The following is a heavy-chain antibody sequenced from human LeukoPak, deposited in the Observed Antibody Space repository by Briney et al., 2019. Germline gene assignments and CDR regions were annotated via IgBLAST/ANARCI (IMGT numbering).Heavy chain of an antibody. CDR3: ARGGGGIVVVPAAIAFDI. V-gene: IGHV4-31*03. CDR2: IYYSGST. J-gene: IGHJ3*02. D-gene: IGHD2-2*01. Sequence: SQTLSLTCTVSGGSISSGDYYWSWIRQHPGKGLEWVGYIYYSGSTYYNPSLKSRVTISVDTSKNQFSLKVNSVTAADTAVYYCARGGGGIVVVPAAIAFDIWGQGTMVTVSS. CDR1: GGSISSGDYY.